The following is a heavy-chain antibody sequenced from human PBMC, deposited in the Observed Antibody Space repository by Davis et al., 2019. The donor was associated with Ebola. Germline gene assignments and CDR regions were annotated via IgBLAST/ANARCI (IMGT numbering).Heavy chain of an antibody. CDR1: GGTFSSYA. CDR2: IIPMFSTA. J-gene: IGHJ5*02. CDR3: ARDRHTIPMINTGWFDP. D-gene: IGHD3-16*01. Sequence: SVKVSCKASGGTFSSYAISWVRQAPGQGLEWMGGIIPMFSTANYAQRFQGRVTITADESTSTAYMELSSLRSDDTAVYYCARDRHTIPMINTGWFDPWGQGTLVTVSS. V-gene: IGHV1-69*13.